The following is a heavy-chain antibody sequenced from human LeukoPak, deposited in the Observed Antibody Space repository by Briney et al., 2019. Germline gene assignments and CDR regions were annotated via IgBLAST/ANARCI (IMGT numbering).Heavy chain of an antibody. D-gene: IGHD2-15*01. CDR2: ISYDGSNK. J-gene: IGHJ6*04. Sequence: GGSLRLSCAASGFTFSSYAMHWVRQAPGKGLEWVAVISYDGSNKYYADSVKGRFTISRDNSKNTLYLQMNSLRAEDTAVYYCARGYCSGGNCYPYYYYGMDVWGKGTTVTVSS. CDR3: ARGYCSGGNCYPYYYYGMDV. V-gene: IGHV3-30*04. CDR1: GFTFSSYA.